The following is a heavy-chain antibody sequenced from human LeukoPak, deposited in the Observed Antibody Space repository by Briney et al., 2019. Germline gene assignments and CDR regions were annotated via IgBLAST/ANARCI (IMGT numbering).Heavy chain of an antibody. CDR1: GFTFSSCW. Sequence: GGSLRLSCAASGFTFSSCWMHWVRQTPGKGLVWVSRINNDGSGTSYADSVKDRFTISRDNAKNILFLQMNSLRAEDTALYYCAKGSGSYYNGEHFDYWAREPWSPSPQ. D-gene: IGHD3-10*01. V-gene: IGHV3-74*01. CDR2: INNDGSGT. CDR3: AKGSGSYYNGEHFDY. J-gene: IGHJ4*02.